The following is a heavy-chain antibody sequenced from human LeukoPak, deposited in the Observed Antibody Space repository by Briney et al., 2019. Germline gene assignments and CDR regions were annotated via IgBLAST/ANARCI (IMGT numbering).Heavy chain of an antibody. V-gene: IGHV3-66*02. Sequence: GGSLRLSCVPSGFTVNRNVMSWVRQAPGKGLEWVSLIYGDDRAFYADSVKGRFTTSRDKSKNTLLLQMSSLKPEDTAMYYCARDLAGFEEPRYYYYMDVWGKGTTVTVSS. CDR1: GFTVNRNV. D-gene: IGHD3-9*01. CDR3: ARDLAGFEEPRYYYYMDV. CDR2: IYGDDRA. J-gene: IGHJ6*03.